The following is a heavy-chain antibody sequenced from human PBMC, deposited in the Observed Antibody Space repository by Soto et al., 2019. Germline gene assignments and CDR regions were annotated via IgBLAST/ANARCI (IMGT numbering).Heavy chain of an antibody. CDR3: ARRTSGYFGY. CDR1: RFTFSDYT. Sequence: EVQLLESGGGLVQPGGSLTLSCAASRFTFSDYTMSWVRQAPGKVLECVSVILSDHNTYYADSVRGRFTISRDNSKNTLYLQMNSLRAEDTAVYYCARRTSGYFGYWGQGTLVTVSS. D-gene: IGHD6-19*01. J-gene: IGHJ4*02. V-gene: IGHV3-23*03. CDR2: ILSDHNT.